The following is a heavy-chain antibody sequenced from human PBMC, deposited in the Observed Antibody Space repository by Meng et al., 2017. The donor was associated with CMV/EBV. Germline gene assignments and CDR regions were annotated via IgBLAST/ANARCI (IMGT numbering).Heavy chain of an antibody. CDR3: ARAGPTYYDFWSGYYMDYYYGMDV. D-gene: IGHD3-3*01. CDR1: GFTFSSYA. V-gene: IGHV3-30-3*01. Sequence: GGSLRLSCAASGFTFSSYAMHWVRQAPGKGLEWVAVISYDGSNKYYADSVKGRFTISRDNSKNTLYLQMNSLRAEDTAVYYCARAGPTYYDFWSGYYMDYYYGMDVWGQGTTVTVSS. CDR2: ISYDGSNK. J-gene: IGHJ6*02.